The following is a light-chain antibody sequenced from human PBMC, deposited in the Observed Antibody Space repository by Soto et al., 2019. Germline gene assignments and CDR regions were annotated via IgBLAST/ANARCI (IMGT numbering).Light chain of an antibody. V-gene: IGKV3-20*01. CDR1: QSVSSSY. Sequence: EIVLTQSPGTLSLSLGERATLSCRASQSVSSSYLAWYQQKPGQAPRLLIYGASSRATGIPDRFSGSGSGTDFTLPISRLEPEDFAVYYCQQYGSSPNTFGQGTKLEIK. J-gene: IGKJ2*01. CDR3: QQYGSSPNT. CDR2: GAS.